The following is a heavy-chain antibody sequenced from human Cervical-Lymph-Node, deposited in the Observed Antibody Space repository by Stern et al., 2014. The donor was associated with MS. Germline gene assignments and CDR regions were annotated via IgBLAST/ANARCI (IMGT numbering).Heavy chain of an antibody. Sequence: EVQLVESGGGLVQPGGSLRLSCAASGFTFSSYAISWVRQAPGKGLEWVSAINGSGGGTYYAHYVTGRVTMPRDNSKNPLYVQMNSRRAEDTAVYYCAKSTVTSLSDYWGQGTLVTVSS. V-gene: IGHV3-23*04. D-gene: IGHD4-17*01. CDR3: AKSTVTSLSDY. CDR1: GFTFSSYA. CDR2: INGSGGGT. J-gene: IGHJ4*02.